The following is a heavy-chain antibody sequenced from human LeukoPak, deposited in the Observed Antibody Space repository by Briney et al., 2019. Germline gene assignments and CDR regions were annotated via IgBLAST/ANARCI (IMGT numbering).Heavy chain of an antibody. V-gene: IGHV3-11*04. J-gene: IGHJ4*02. Sequence: GGSLRLSCAASGFTFSDYYMSWIRQAPGKGLEWVSYISSSGSTKYYADSVKGRFTISRDNAENSLFLQMNSLRAEDTAVYYCARTKESAASDYWGQGTLVTASS. CDR1: GFTFSDYY. CDR2: ISSSGSTK. CDR3: ARTKESAASDY. D-gene: IGHD6-13*01.